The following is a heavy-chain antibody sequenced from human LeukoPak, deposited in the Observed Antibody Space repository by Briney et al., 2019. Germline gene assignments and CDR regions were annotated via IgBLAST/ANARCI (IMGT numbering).Heavy chain of an antibody. D-gene: IGHD2-21*02. CDR1: DYSISIAYY. V-gene: IGHV4-38-2*02. CDR3: ARDQAYCGGDCYFDF. CDR2: IYHSGST. J-gene: IGHJ4*02. Sequence: SETLSLTCAVSDYSISIAYYWGWIRQPPGKGREWIGSIYHSGSTDYNPSLKSRVTISVDTSKNQFSLKLRSVTAADTAVYYCARDQAYCGGDCYFDFWGQGTLVTVSS.